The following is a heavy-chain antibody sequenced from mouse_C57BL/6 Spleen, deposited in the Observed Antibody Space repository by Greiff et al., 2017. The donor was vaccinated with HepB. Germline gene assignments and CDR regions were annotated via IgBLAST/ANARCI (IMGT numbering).Heavy chain of an antibody. D-gene: IGHD2-4*01. J-gene: IGHJ2*01. CDR3: ARAYDYDGSFDY. V-gene: IGHV1-55*01. Sequence: QVQLQQSGAELVKPGASVKMSCKASGYTFTSYWITWVKQRPGQGLEWIGDIYPGSGSTNYNEKFKSKATLTVDTSSSTAYMQLSSLTSEDSAVYYCARAYDYDGSFDYWGQGTTLTVSS. CDR2: IYPGSGST. CDR1: GYTFTSYW.